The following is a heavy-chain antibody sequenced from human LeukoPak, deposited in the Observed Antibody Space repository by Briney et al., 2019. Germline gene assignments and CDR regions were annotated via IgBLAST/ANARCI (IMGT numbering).Heavy chain of an antibody. CDR3: ARLFEGYYFDY. J-gene: IGHJ4*02. V-gene: IGHV4-39*01. CDR2: IYYSGST. CDR1: GGSISSSSYY. Sequence: SETLSLTCTVSGGSISSSSYYWGWIRQPPGKGLEWIGSIYYSGSTYYNLSLKSRVTISVDTSKNQFSLKLSSVTAADTAVYYCARLFEGYYFDYWGQGTLVTVSS.